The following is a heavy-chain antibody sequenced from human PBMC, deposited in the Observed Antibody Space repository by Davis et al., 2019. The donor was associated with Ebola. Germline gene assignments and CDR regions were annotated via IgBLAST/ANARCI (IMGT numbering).Heavy chain of an antibody. CDR2: INPHNGNT. J-gene: IGHJ4*02. Sequence: ASVKVSCKASGYTFTNYGITWVRQAPGQGLEWMGWINPHNGNTNYAQNVQGRVTMTTDTSTSTAYMEVGSLRSDDTAVYYCASGTTGTFGFWGQGTLVTVSS. CDR3: ASGTTGTFGF. CDR1: GYTFTNYG. V-gene: IGHV1-18*04. D-gene: IGHD1-1*01.